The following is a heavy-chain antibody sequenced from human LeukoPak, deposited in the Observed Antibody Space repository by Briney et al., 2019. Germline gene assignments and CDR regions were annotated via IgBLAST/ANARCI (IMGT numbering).Heavy chain of an antibody. Sequence: NPSETLSLTCSVSGGSIRSSSYYWGWIRQPPGKGLEWIGNIYYSGSTYYNPSLQSRVTISVDTSKNQFSLKLSSVTAADTAVYYCVRPSDLTTNVDYWRQGTLVTVSS. CDR1: GGSIRSSSYY. CDR3: VRPSDLTTNVDY. D-gene: IGHD1-14*01. J-gene: IGHJ4*02. CDR2: IYYSGST. V-gene: IGHV4-39*01.